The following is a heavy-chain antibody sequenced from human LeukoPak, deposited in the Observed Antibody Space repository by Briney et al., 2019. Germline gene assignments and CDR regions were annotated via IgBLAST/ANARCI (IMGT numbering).Heavy chain of an antibody. CDR3: TRDYGYGVPEY. CDR1: GFTFSGSW. D-gene: IGHD4-17*01. Sequence: GGSLRLSCAASGFTFSGSWMSWVRQAPGKGLEWVANIKRDGREKFYVDSVKGRFTISRGNAKNSLYLQMDSLRAEDTAFYYCTRDYGYGVPEYWGQGTFVTVSS. V-gene: IGHV3-7*01. CDR2: IKRDGREK. J-gene: IGHJ4*02.